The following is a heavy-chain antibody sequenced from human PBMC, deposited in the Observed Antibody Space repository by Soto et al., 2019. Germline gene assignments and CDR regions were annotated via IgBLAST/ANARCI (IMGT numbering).Heavy chain of an antibody. CDR2: ISAYNGNT. D-gene: IGHD3-22*01. Sequence: ASLKVSCKASGYTFTSYGISWVRQAPGQGLEWMGWISAYNGNTNYAQKLQGGVTMTTDTSTSTAYMELRSLRSDDTAVYYCARGYPRGITMIVLVYGMDVWGQGTTVTVSS. CDR1: GYTFTSYG. CDR3: ARGYPRGITMIVLVYGMDV. J-gene: IGHJ6*02. V-gene: IGHV1-18*01.